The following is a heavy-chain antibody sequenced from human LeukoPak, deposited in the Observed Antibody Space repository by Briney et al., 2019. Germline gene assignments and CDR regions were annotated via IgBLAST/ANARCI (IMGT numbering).Heavy chain of an antibody. CDR1: GFTFSSYA. D-gene: IGHD5-18*01. V-gene: IGHV3-30*04. CDR3: ARDNEGIQLWLPYFDY. J-gene: IGHJ4*02. CDR2: ISYDGSNK. Sequence: PGRSLRLSCAASGFTFSSYAMHWVRQAPGKGLEWVAVISYDGSNKYYADSVKGRFTISRDNSKNTLYLQMNSLRSDDTAVHYCARDNEGIQLWLPYFDYWGQGTLVTVSS.